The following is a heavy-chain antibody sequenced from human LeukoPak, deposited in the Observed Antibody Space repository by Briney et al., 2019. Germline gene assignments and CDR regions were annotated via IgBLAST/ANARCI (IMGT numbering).Heavy chain of an antibody. Sequence: SVKVSCKASGGTFSSYAISWVRQAPGQGLEWMGGIIPIFGTANYAQKFQGRVTITADKSTSTAYMELSSLRSGDTAVYYCARGRRDRALRYFDWLLSFDIWGQGTMVTVSS. CDR1: GGTFSSYA. V-gene: IGHV1-69*06. D-gene: IGHD3-9*01. CDR3: ARGRRDRALRYFDWLLSFDI. CDR2: IIPIFGTA. J-gene: IGHJ3*02.